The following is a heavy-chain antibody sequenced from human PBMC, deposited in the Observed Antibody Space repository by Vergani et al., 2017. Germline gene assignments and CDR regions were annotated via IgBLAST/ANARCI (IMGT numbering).Heavy chain of an antibody. D-gene: IGHD2-2*01. CDR3: AREYSSTSGRAFDF. Sequence: EVQLLESGGGLVQPGGSLRLTCAASEFTFSNYAMNWVRQAPGKGVEWVSFVSTGTKSQSYAESVKGRFTISRDSAKNSLYLQMGSLRAEDTAVYYCAREYSSTSGRAFDFWGQGTKVTVSS. CDR2: VSTGTKSQ. CDR1: EFTFSNYA. J-gene: IGHJ3*01. V-gene: IGHV3-48*01.